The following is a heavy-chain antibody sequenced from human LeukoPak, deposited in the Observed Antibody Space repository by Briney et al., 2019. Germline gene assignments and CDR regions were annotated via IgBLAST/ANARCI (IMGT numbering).Heavy chain of an antibody. CDR3: ARNSGRWFGELHSPMDV. D-gene: IGHD3-10*01. V-gene: IGHV3-7*01. Sequence: PGGSLRLSCAASGFTFSSHWMSWVRQAPGKGLEWVANIKQDGSEKYYVDSVKGRFTISRDNAKNSLYLQMNSLRAEDTAVYYCARNSGRWFGELHSPMDVWGKGTTVTISS. J-gene: IGHJ6*03. CDR1: GFTFSSHW. CDR2: IKQDGSEK.